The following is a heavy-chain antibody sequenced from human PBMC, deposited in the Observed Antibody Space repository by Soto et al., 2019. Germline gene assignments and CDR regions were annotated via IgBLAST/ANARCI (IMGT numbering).Heavy chain of an antibody. CDR3: AKVEFRDYYDSSGYYPFDY. CDR2: ISGSGGST. CDR1: GFTFSSYA. V-gene: IGHV3-23*01. Sequence: EVQLLESGGGLVQPGGSLRLSCAASGFTFSSYAMSWVRQAPGKGLEWVSAISGSGGSTYYADSVKGRFTISRDNSKNTLYLLINSLRAEDTAVYYCAKVEFRDYYDSSGYYPFDYWGQGTLVTVSS. D-gene: IGHD3-22*01. J-gene: IGHJ4*02.